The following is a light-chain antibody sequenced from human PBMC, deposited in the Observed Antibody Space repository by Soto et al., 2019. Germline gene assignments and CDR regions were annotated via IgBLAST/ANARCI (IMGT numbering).Light chain of an antibody. J-gene: IGKJ1*01. Sequence: DIQMTQSRSSLSASVGDRVAITCRASQSISSYLNWYQHKPGKAPKLLIYAASSLQTGVPSRFSGSRSGTDFALTISSLQREDFATYYCQQTDTFPRTFGQGTKVDIK. CDR3: QQTDTFPRT. CDR1: QSISSY. CDR2: AAS. V-gene: IGKV1-39*01.